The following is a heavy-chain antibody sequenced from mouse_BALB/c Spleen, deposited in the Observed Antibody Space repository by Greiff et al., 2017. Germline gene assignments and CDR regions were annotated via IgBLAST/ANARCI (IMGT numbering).Heavy chain of an antibody. CDR3: ARDHYGKGAY. V-gene: IGHV5-6-3*01. CDR2: INSNGGST. CDR1: GFTFSSYG. Sequence: EVMLVESGGGLVQPGGSLKLSCAASGFTFSSYGMSWVRQTPDKRLELVATINSNGGSTYYPDSVKGRFTISRDNAKNTLYLQMSSLKSEDTAMYYCARDHYGKGAYWGQGTLVTVSA. J-gene: IGHJ3*01. D-gene: IGHD2-1*01.